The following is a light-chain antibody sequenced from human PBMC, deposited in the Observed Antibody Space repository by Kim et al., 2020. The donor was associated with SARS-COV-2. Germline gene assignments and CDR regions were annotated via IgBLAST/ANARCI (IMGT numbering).Light chain of an antibody. CDR1: QSVDGW. Sequence: DIQMTQSPSTLSAFVGNRVTITCRASQSVDGWLAWYQQRPGKAPKLLIYQASKLASGVPSRFSCSGSGTDFTLTISNLQPEDSAIYYCKQYETYWTFGPGTKVDIK. CDR3: KQYETYWT. J-gene: IGKJ3*01. V-gene: IGKV1-5*03. CDR2: QAS.